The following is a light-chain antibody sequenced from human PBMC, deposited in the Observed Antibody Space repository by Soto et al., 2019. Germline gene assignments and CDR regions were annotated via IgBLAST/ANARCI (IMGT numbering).Light chain of an antibody. Sequence: EILLTQSPGTLSLSPGERAILSCRASQRLSNRYVAWYQQMPGRAPRLLIHGASSRAAGIPDRYSGSGSGTDFTLTINRLEPEVFAVYYCHHYDNSPPFPFGPGTRVDI. J-gene: IGKJ3*01. CDR1: QRLSNRY. CDR2: GAS. V-gene: IGKV3-20*01. CDR3: HHYDNSPPFP.